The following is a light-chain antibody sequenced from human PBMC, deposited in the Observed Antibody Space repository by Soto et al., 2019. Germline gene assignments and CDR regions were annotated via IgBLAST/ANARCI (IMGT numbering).Light chain of an antibody. V-gene: IGKV3-15*01. CDR3: QQYGSSPIT. CDR1: QGVSSN. Sequence: EILMTQSQATLSVSPGERATLSCRASQGVSSNLAWYQQKPGQAPRLLIYGASTRATGVPARFSGGGSGTDFTLTISRLEPEDFAVYYCQQYGSSPITFGQGTRLEIK. CDR2: GAS. J-gene: IGKJ5*01.